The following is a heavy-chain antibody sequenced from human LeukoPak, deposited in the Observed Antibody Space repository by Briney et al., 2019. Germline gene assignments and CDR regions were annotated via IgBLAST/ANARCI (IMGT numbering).Heavy chain of an antibody. Sequence: QPGGSLRLSCAASGFTFSSYEMNWVRQAPGKGLEWVSYISSSGSTIYDADSVKGRFTISRGNAKNSLYLQMNSLRAEDTAVDYCAELGITMIGGVWGKGTTVTISS. J-gene: IGHJ6*01. D-gene: IGHD3-10*02. CDR2: ISSSGSTI. V-gene: IGHV3-48*03. CDR1: GFTFSSYE. CDR3: AELGITMIGGV.